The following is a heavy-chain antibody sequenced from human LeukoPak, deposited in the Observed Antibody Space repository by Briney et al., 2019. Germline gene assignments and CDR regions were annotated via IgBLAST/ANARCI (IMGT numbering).Heavy chain of an antibody. CDR3: ARTYGDNSFNY. V-gene: IGHV1-69*05. Sequence: GSSVKASCKASGGTFSSYAISWVRQAPGQGLEWMGRIIPIFGTANYAQKFQGRVTITTDESTSTAYMELSSLKPEDTAVYYCARTYGDNSFNYWGQGTLVTVSS. CDR1: GGTFSSYA. J-gene: IGHJ4*02. CDR2: IIPIFGTA. D-gene: IGHD4-23*01.